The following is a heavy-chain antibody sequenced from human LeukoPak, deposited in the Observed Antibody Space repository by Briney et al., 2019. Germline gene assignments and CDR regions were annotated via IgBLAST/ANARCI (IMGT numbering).Heavy chain of an antibody. J-gene: IGHJ3*02. D-gene: IGHD3-10*01. V-gene: IGHV4-61*01. CDR2: IYYSEST. CDR3: ARKDPSGTYGAFDI. CDR1: GGSVSSGSYY. Sequence: PSETLSLTCTVSGGSVSSGSYYWSWIRQPPGKGLEWIGYIYYSESTNYNPSLKSRVTISVDTSKNQFSLKLSSVTAADTAVYYCARKDPSGTYGAFDIWGQGTMVTVSS.